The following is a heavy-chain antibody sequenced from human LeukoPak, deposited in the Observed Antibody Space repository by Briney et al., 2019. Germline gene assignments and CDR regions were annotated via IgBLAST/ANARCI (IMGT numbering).Heavy chain of an antibody. CDR3: AAQGGSGDLRY. CDR2: IKRIIDGGTT. J-gene: IGHJ4*02. D-gene: IGHD4-17*01. V-gene: IGHV3-15*01. Sequence: KPGGSLRLSCAGSGFTFSNTWMNWVRQAPGKGLEWVGRIKRIIDGGTTDYAAPVKGRFTVSRDDSINTLYLQMSSLKTEDTAVYYCAAQGGSGDLRYWGQGTLVTVSS. CDR1: GFTFSNTW.